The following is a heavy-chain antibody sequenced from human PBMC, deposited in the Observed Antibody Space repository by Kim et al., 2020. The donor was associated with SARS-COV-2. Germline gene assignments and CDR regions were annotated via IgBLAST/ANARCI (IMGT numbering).Heavy chain of an antibody. CDR2: ISGSGRTT. J-gene: IGHJ4*02. D-gene: IGHD3-22*01. CDR3: ARFDDSNSYYQYYFDY. CDR1: GFTFSDYA. Sequence: GGSLRLSCVTSGFTFSDYALSWVRQAPGKGLEWVSAISGSGRTTYSADSVKGRFTISRDTSKNTVYLQMNSLRAEDTAIYYCARFDDSNSYYQYYFDYWGQGTLVTVSS. V-gene: IGHV3-23*01.